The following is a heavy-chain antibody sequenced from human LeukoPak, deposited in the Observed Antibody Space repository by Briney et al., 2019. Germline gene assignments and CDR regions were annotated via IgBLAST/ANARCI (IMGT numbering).Heavy chain of an antibody. CDR3: ARERSISLGFDL. Sequence: PGGSLRLSCAASGFTFSSYWMSWVRQAPGEGLEWVANIKQDGSEKYHVGSGKGRFTISRDNAKNSLYLQMNSLRAEDTAVYYCARERSISLGFDLWGRGTLVTVSS. D-gene: IGHD3-3*02. V-gene: IGHV3-7*01. CDR2: IKQDGSEK. CDR1: GFTFSSYW. J-gene: IGHJ2*01.